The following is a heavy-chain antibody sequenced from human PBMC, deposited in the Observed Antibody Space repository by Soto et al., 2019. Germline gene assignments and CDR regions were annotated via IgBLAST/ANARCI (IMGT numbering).Heavy chain of an antibody. CDR1: GFTFSSYG. V-gene: IGHV3-30*18. CDR3: AKVWGSGSYYDVDVHFDY. CDR2: ISYDGSNK. Sequence: QVQLVESGGGVVQPGRSLRLSCAASGFTFSSYGMHWVRQAPGKGLEWVAVISYDGSNKYYADSVKGRFTISRVNSKNTLYLQMNSLRAEDTAVYYCAKVWGSGSYYDVDVHFDYWGQGTLVTVSS. J-gene: IGHJ4*02. D-gene: IGHD1-26*01.